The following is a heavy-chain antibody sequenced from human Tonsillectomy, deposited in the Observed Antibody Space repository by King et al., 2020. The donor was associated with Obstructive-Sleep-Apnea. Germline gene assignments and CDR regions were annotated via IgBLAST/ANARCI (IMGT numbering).Heavy chain of an antibody. J-gene: IGHJ4*02. CDR2: ISSSTGHI. D-gene: IGHD3-22*01. CDR1: GFTFSNFA. Sequence: EVQLVESGGALVQPGGSLRLSCGASGFTFSNFAMNWVRQTPGKGLAWVSYISSSTGHIYYADSVKGRFTISRDNAKNSLFLQMDSLRAEDTAVYYCAREPTLDSTGYYFDSWGQGTLVTVSS. V-gene: IGHV3-48*04. CDR3: AREPTLDSTGYYFDS.